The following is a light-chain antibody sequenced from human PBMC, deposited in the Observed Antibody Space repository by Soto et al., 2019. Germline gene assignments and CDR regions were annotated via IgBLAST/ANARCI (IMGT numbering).Light chain of an antibody. J-gene: IGLJ2*01. CDR2: EVS. CDR3: SSYTSSRTLV. CDR1: XSDVGGYNY. V-gene: IGLV2-14*01. Sequence: QSALTQPASVSGSPGQSITISCTGTXSDVGGYNYVSWYQQHPGKAPKLLIFEVSNRPSGVSNRFSGSKSANTASLTISGLQAEDEADYYCSSYTSSRTLVFGGGTKLTVL.